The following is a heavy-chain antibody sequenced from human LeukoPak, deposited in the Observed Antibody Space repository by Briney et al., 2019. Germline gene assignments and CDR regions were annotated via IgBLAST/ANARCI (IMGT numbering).Heavy chain of an antibody. CDR3: AKPSPVRDHDSGFDWLLNWFDP. D-gene: IGHD3-9*01. V-gene: IGHV3-30*07. Sequence: AGGSLRLSCAASGFTFSSYAMHWVRQAPGKGLEWVAVISYDGSNKYYADSVKGRFTISRDNSKNTLYLQMNSLRAEDTAVYYCAKPSPVRDHDSGFDWLLNWFDPWGQGTLVTVSS. J-gene: IGHJ5*02. CDR1: GFTFSSYA. CDR2: ISYDGSNK.